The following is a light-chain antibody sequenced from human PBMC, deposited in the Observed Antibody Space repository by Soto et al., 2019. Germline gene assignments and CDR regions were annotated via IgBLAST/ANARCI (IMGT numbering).Light chain of an antibody. CDR2: EVN. CDR1: SSDVGGYNF. CDR3: SSYTTSSTVV. J-gene: IGLJ1*01. Sequence: QSALTQPASVSGSPGQSITISCTGTSSDVGGYNFVSWYRQDPGKAPKLLIYEVNNRPSGISNRFSGSKSGILASLTISGLQAEDEADYYCSSYTTSSTVVFGSGNKVTVL. V-gene: IGLV2-14*01.